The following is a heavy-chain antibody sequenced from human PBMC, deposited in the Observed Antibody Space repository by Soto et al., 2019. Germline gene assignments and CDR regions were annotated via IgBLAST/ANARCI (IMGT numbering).Heavy chain of an antibody. J-gene: IGHJ3*02. CDR3: ARFGSARYYGSGRPTAFDI. Sequence: GRFTISRDNAKNSLYLQMNSLRAEDTAVYYCARFGSARYYGSGRPTAFDIWGQGTMVTVSS. V-gene: IGHV3-11*03. D-gene: IGHD3-10*01.